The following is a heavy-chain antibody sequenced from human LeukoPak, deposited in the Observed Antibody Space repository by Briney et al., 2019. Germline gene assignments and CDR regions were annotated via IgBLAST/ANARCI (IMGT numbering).Heavy chain of an antibody. CDR2: ISGSGDST. V-gene: IGHV3-23*01. J-gene: IGHJ4*02. Sequence: PGGSLRLSCAASGFTFSSDYMSWVRQAPGKGLEWVSAISGSGDSTYYGDSVKGRFTISRDNSKNTLYLQMNSLRAEDTAVYYCAKTRPLDSSSWSHGDYWGQGTLVTVSS. CDR3: AKTRPLDSSSWSHGDY. D-gene: IGHD6-13*01. CDR1: GFTFSSDY.